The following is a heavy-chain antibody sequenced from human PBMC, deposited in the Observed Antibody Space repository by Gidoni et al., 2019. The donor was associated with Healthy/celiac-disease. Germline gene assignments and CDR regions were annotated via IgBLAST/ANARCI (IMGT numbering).Heavy chain of an antibody. J-gene: IGHJ4*02. CDR2: INPSGGST. CDR3: ARSRGGATVTIRTVFDY. V-gene: IGHV1-46*03. D-gene: IGHD4-4*01. CDR1: GYTFTSYY. Sequence: QVQLVQSGAEVKKPGASVKVSCKASGYTFTSYYMHWVRQAPGQGLEWMGIINPSGGSTSYAQKFQGRVTMTRDTSTSTVYMELSSLRSEDTAVYYCARSRGGATVTIRTVFDYWGQGTLVTVSS.